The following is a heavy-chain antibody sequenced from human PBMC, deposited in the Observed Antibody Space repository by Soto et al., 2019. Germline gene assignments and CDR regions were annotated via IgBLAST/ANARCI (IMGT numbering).Heavy chain of an antibody. CDR3: AKDLRVWSSSGWGGFDY. V-gene: IGHV3-9*01. CDR2: ISWNSGSI. CDR1: GFTFDDYA. D-gene: IGHD6-19*01. J-gene: IGHJ4*02. Sequence: ESGGGLVQPGRSLRLSCAASGFTFDDYAMHWVRQAPGKGLEWVSGISWNSGSIGYADSVKGRFTISRDNAKNSLYLQMNSLRAEDTALYYCAKDLRVWSSSGWGGFDYWGQGTLVTVS.